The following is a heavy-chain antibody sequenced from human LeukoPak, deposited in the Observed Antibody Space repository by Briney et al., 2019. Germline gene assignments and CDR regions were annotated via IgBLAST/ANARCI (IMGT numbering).Heavy chain of an antibody. CDR2: IYYSGST. CDR3: ARLGDNSGSYHGTDAFDI. V-gene: IGHV4-61*01. CDR1: GGSISSGYY. Sequence: PSETLSLTCTVSGGSISSGYYWSWIRQPPGQGLEWIGYIYYSGSTNYNPSLKSRVTISVDTSKNQFSLKLSSVTAADTAVYYCARLGDNSGSYHGTDAFDIWGQGTMVTVSS. D-gene: IGHD1-26*01. J-gene: IGHJ3*02.